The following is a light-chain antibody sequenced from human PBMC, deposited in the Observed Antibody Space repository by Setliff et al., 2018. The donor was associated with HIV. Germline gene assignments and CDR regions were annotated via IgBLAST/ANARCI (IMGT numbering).Light chain of an antibody. CDR2: DDK. Sequence: SYELTQPPSVSVVPGKTARITCEGDNIGGRRVHWHQQKPGQAPVLVVHDDKNRPSGIPDRFFGFNSGGTATLTISRVEAGDEADYYCQALDSSTDRRWVFGGGTKVTVL. CDR1: NIGGRR. V-gene: IGLV3-21*03. J-gene: IGLJ3*02. CDR3: QALDSSTDRRWV.